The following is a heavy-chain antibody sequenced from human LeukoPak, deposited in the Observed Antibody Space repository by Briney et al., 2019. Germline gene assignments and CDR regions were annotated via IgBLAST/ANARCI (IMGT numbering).Heavy chain of an antibody. J-gene: IGHJ3*02. CDR2: ISYDGSNK. D-gene: IGHD6-19*01. Sequence: PGGSLRLSCAASGFTFSSYGMHWVRQAPGKGLEWVAVISYDGSNKYYADSVKGRFTISRDNSKNTLYLQMNSLRAEDTALYYCAKARSGWSAFDIWGQGTMVTVSS. CDR1: GFTFSSYG. CDR3: AKARSGWSAFDI. V-gene: IGHV3-30*18.